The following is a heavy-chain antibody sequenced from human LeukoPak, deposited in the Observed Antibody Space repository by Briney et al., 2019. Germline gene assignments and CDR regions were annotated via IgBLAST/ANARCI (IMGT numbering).Heavy chain of an antibody. J-gene: IGHJ4*02. CDR2: IYYSGST. Sequence: PSQTLSLTCTVSGGSISSGGYYWSWIRQPAGKGLEWIGYIYYSGSTNYNPSLKSRVTISVDTSKNQFSLKLSSVTAADTAVYYCASGTGELYFDYWGQGTLVTVSS. V-gene: IGHV4-61*10. D-gene: IGHD1-7*01. CDR1: GGSISSGGYY. CDR3: ASGTGELYFDY.